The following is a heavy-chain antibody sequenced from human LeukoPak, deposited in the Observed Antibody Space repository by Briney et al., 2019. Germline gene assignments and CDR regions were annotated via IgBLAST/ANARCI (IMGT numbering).Heavy chain of an antibody. CDR2: ISYDGSNK. CDR1: GFTFSTYA. V-gene: IGHV3-30-3*01. J-gene: IGHJ4*02. CDR3: AFDY. Sequence: PGGSLRLSCVASGFTFSTYAMYWVRQAPGKGLEWVAVISYDGSNKYYADSVKGRFTISRDNSKNTLYLQMNSLRAEDTAVYYCAFDYWGQGTLVTVSS.